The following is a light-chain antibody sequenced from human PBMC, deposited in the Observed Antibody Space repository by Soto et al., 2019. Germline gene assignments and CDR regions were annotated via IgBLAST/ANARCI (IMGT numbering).Light chain of an antibody. J-gene: IGKJ4*01. CDR1: QSVSSNY. CDR2: AAS. V-gene: IGKV3-20*01. Sequence: EIVLTQSPGTLSLSPGERATLSCRASQSVSSNYLAWFQQKPGQAPRLLIYAASSRATGIPDRFSGSGSGTDFTLTISRLEPEDFAAYYCQQFSSYPLTFGGGTKVDIK. CDR3: QQFSSYPLT.